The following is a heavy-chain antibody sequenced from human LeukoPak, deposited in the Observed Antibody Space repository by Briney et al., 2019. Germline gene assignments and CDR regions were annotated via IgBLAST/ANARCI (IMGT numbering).Heavy chain of an antibody. J-gene: IGHJ3*02. CDR2: VYSNGSP. D-gene: IGHD3-22*01. CDR1: GGSISSYY. CDR3: ARDPYDSSGYYQPNDAFDI. Sequence: SETLSLTCTVSGGSISSYYWSWIRQPAGKGLEWIGRVYSNGSPNYNPSLTSRVTVSLDTSKNQFSLKLSSVTAADTAVYYCARDPYDSSGYYQPNDAFDIWGQGTMVTVSS. V-gene: IGHV4-4*07.